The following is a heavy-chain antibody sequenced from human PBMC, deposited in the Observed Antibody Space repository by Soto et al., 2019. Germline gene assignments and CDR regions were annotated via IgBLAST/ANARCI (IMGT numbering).Heavy chain of an antibody. CDR3: ARGEYSSSSAENWFDP. J-gene: IGHJ5*02. V-gene: IGHV1-46*01. CDR1: GYTFTSYY. CDR2: INPSGGST. Sequence: AASVEVSCKASGYTFTSYYMHWVLQAPGQGLEWMGIINPSGGSTSYAQKFQGRVTMTRDTSTSTVYMELSSLRSEDTAVYYCARGEYSSSSAENWFDPWGQGTLVTVSS. D-gene: IGHD6-6*01.